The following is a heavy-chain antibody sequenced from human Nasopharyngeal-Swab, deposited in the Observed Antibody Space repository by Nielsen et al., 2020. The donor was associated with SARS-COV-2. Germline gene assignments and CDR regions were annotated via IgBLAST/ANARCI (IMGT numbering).Heavy chain of an antibody. J-gene: IGHJ6*02. D-gene: IGHD2-15*01. CDR3: AKDKGCSGGSCYSWYYYGMDV. CDR1: GFTFSDYY. CDR2: ISTSGSST. V-gene: IGHV3-11*01. Sequence: GESLKISCAASGFTFSDYYMAWIRQAPGKGLEWVSYISTSGSSTDSADSVKGRFTISRDNSKNSLYLQMNSLRTEDTALYYCAKDKGCSGGSCYSWYYYGMDVWGQGTTVTVSS.